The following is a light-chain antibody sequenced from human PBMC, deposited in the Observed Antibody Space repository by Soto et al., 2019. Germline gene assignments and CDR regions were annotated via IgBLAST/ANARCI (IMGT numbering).Light chain of an antibody. Sequence: VLTMSPGTLCLSPGERATLSCRASQSVSSNYLSWFQQKPGQAPRLLMHGASSRATGIPDRFSGSGSGADFTLTISRVEPEDFAVYYCQHYGTPPEGTFAQGTRLEIK. V-gene: IGKV3-20*01. CDR3: QHYGTPPEGT. J-gene: IGKJ5*01. CDR1: QSVSSNY. CDR2: GAS.